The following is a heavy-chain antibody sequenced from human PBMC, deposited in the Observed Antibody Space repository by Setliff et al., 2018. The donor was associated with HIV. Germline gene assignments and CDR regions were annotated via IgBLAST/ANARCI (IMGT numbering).Heavy chain of an antibody. CDR1: GFTFSDHY. CDR3: ARLGGGYYYYYMDV. Sequence: GGSLRLSCAASGFTFSDHYMSWIRQAPGKGLEWVSYISNSGSTIHYADSVKGRFTISRDNAKNSLYLQMNSLRAEDTAVYYCARLGGGYYYYYMDVRGKGTTVTVSS. D-gene: IGHD3-16*01. CDR2: ISNSGSTI. V-gene: IGHV3-11*01. J-gene: IGHJ6*03.